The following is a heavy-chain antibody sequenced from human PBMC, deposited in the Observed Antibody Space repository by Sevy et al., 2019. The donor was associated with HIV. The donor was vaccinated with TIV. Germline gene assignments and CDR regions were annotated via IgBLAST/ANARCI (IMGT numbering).Heavy chain of an antibody. CDR3: ATTKDYYESSGDPVDY. J-gene: IGHJ4*02. D-gene: IGHD3-22*01. Sequence: ASVKVSCKVSGYTLTKLSMHWVRQVRGKGLEWMGSCDPEDGKRIYAQKFQGRFTMTEDTSTDTGYLDLNSLRSEDSAVYFCATTKDYYESSGDPVDYWGQGTLVTVSS. CDR2: CDPEDGKR. V-gene: IGHV1-24*01. CDR1: GYTLTKLS.